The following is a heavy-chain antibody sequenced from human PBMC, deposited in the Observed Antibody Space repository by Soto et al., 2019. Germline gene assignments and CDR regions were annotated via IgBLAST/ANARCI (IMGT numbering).Heavy chain of an antibody. V-gene: IGHV3-23*01. CDR1: GFTFSSCA. CDR2: IIVRVGST. J-gene: IGHJ6*02. Sequence: GGSLRLSCAASGFTFSSCAMGWVRQAQGRGLEWVSDIIVRVGSTYYADSVKGRFTISRDNSKSTLYLQMNSLRAEDTALYYCAKGRSYYYSYGVDVWGQGTTVTVSS. CDR3: AKGRSYYYSYGVDV.